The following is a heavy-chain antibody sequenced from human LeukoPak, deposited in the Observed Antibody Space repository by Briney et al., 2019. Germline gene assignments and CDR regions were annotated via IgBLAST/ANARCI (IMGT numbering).Heavy chain of an antibody. CDR2: IRSNGGDT. J-gene: IGHJ5*02. CDR1: GFTFREYS. D-gene: IGHD2-15*01. V-gene: IGHV3-23*01. Sequence: GGSLRLSCAASGFTFREYSMSWVRQAPGKGLEWVSNIRSNGGDTYYTDSVKGRFTISRDNSNNTLYLEMNSLRAGDTAVYYCAKGGYTTWFDPWGQGTLVTVSS. CDR3: AKGGYTTWFDP.